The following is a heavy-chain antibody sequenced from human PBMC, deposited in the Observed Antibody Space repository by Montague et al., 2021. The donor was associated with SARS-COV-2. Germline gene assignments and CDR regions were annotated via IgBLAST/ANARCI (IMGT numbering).Heavy chain of an antibody. CDR2: IYNGGTT. Sequence: SETLSLTCTVSGDSIRNSDYSRGWVRQPPGKGLEWIGNIYNGGTTFYNPSLKGRVTIFVDTSKNQFSLKLSSVTAADTAVYYCATRTRYPQNDFGFWGQGTLVTVSS. V-gene: IGHV4-39*01. CDR1: GDSIRNSDYS. CDR3: ATRTRYPQNDFGF. D-gene: IGHD2-15*01. J-gene: IGHJ4*02.